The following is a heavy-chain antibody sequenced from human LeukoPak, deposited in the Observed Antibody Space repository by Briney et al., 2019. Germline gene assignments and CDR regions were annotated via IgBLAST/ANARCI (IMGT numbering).Heavy chain of an antibody. J-gene: IGHJ2*01. Sequence: GGSLRLSCAASGFTFSGYAMSWVRQAPGKGLEWVSGISDSGGRTYYADSVKGRFTISRDNSKNILYLQMNSLRAEDTAIYYCAKGQSGSYYHAYWYFDLWGRGNLVTVSS. V-gene: IGHV3-23*01. CDR3: AKGQSGSYYHAYWYFDL. CDR1: GFTFSGYA. CDR2: ISDSGGRT. D-gene: IGHD1-26*01.